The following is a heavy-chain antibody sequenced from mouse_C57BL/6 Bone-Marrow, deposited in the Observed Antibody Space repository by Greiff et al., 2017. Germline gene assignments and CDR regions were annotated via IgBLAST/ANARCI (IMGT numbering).Heavy chain of an antibody. CDR1: GFSLTSYG. CDR3: AKKDYDYGGDYYAMDY. CDR2: IWRGGST. J-gene: IGHJ4*01. Sequence: QVQLKESGPGLVQPSQSLSITCTVSGFSLTSYGVHWVRQSPGKGLEWLGVIWRGGSTDYNAAFMSRLSITKDNSKSQVFFKMNSLQADDTAIYYCAKKDYDYGGDYYAMDYWGQGTSVTVSS. D-gene: IGHD2-4*01. V-gene: IGHV2-5*01.